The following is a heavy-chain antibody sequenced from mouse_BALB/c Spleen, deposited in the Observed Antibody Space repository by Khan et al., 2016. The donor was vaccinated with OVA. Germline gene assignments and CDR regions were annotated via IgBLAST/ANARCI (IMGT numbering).Heavy chain of an antibody. CDR3: VRDGAYHRNDGWFAY. CDR2: INPSNGYT. D-gene: IGHD2-14*01. CDR1: GYTFTSYT. Sequence: QVQLKESGAELARPGASVKMSCKASGYTFTSYTIHWIKKRPGQGLEWIRYINPSNGYTNYNQKFKDKATLTTDKSSTTAYLQLSSLTSDDSAVYNCVRDGAYHRNDGWFAYRGKGTLVTVSA. J-gene: IGHJ3*01. V-gene: IGHV1-4*01.